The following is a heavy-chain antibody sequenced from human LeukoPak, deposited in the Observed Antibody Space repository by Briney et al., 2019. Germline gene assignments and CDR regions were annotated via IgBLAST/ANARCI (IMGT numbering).Heavy chain of an antibody. V-gene: IGHV3-21*01. CDR3: ARDYGGSSPFDY. CDR2: ISSSGSDI. CDR1: GFTFSSYW. J-gene: IGHJ4*02. D-gene: IGHD4-23*01. Sequence: GGSLRLSCAASGFTFSSYWMSWVRQAPGKGLEWVSSISSSGSDIYYADSVKGRFTISRDNAKNSLYLHMNSLRAEDTAVYYCARDYGGSSPFDYWGQGTLVTVSS.